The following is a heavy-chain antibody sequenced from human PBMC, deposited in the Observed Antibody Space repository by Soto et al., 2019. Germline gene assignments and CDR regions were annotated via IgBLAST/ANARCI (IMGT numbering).Heavy chain of an antibody. J-gene: IGHJ4*02. Sequence: GSLRLSCAASGFTFINYAMSWVRQAPGKGLEWVSVISGSGAVTYYADSVKGRFTISRDNSKNTLYLQMKSLRADDTAVYYCAKGRGYFDYWGQGTLVTVSS. CDR1: GFTFINYA. D-gene: IGHD2-15*01. V-gene: IGHV3-23*01. CDR3: AKGRGYFDY. CDR2: ISGSGAVT.